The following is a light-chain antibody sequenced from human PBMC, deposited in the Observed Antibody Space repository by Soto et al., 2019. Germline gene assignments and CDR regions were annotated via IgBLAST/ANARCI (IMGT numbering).Light chain of an antibody. CDR3: SSYTNSRKV. Sequence: QSVLTQPASVFGSPGQSITISCTGTSSDVGGYNYVSWYQHHPGKAPKLLIYEVSNRPSGVSNRFSASKSANTASLTISGLQSEDEADYYCSSYTNSRKVFGTGTKLTVL. V-gene: IGLV2-14*01. J-gene: IGLJ1*01. CDR2: EVS. CDR1: SSDVGGYNY.